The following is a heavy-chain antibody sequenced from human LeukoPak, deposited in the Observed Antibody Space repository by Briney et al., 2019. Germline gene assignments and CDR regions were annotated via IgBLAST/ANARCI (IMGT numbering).Heavy chain of an antibody. CDR1: GFTFSSYA. Sequence: GGSLRLSCAASGFTFSSYAMSWVRQAPGKGLEWVSAISGSGGSTYYADSVKGRFTISRDNSKNTLYLQMNSLRAEDTAVYYCARKRTRYYYGSGSPQPLDYWGQGTLVTVSS. CDR2: ISGSGGST. J-gene: IGHJ4*02. CDR3: ARKRTRYYYGSGSPQPLDY. V-gene: IGHV3-23*01. D-gene: IGHD3-10*01.